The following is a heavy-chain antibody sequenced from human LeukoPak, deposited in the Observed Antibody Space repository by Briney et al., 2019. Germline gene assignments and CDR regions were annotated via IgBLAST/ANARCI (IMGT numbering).Heavy chain of an antibody. CDR1: GFSFSFYA. D-gene: IGHD6-19*01. Sequence: QPGGSLTLSCAASGFSFSFYAMNWVRQAPGKGWEWVSTIIETGASPYYADSVRGRFTVSRDSSKNMFYLQMNSLRAEDTAIYYCARRGAGSGGLDYWGQGTLVTVSS. J-gene: IGHJ4*02. V-gene: IGHV3-23*01. CDR3: ARRGAGSGGLDY. CDR2: IIETGASP.